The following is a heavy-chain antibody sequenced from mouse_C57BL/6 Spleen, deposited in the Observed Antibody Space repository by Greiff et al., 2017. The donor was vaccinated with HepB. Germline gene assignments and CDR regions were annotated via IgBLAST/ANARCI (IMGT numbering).Heavy chain of an antibody. D-gene: IGHD2-2*01. CDR3: ARHMVTTEDWYFDV. Sequence: VQLQQSGPGLVAPSQSLSITCTVSGFSLTSYGVHWVRQPPGKGLEWLVVIWSDGSTTYNSALKSRLSISKDNSKSQVFLKMNSLQTDDTAMYYCARHMVTTEDWYFDVWGTGTTVTVSS. J-gene: IGHJ1*03. CDR1: GFSLTSYG. V-gene: IGHV2-6-1*01. CDR2: IWSDGST.